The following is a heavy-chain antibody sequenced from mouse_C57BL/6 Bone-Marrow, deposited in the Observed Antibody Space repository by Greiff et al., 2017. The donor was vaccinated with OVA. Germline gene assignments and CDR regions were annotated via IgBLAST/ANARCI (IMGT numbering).Heavy chain of an antibody. D-gene: IGHD1-1*01. J-gene: IGHJ1*03. CDR2: IYWDDDK. V-gene: IGHV8-12*01. Sequence: QVTLKVSGPGILQSSQTLSLTCSFSGFSLSTSGMGVSWIRQPSGKGLEWLAHIYWDDDKRYNPSLKRRLTISTDTSRNQVFLKITSVDTADTATYYCARSYYYGSSYTLYFDVWGTGTTVTVSS. CDR3: ARSYYYGSSYTLYFDV. CDR1: GFSLSTSGMG.